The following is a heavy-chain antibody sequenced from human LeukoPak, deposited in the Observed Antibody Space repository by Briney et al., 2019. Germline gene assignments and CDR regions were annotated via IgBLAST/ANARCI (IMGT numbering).Heavy chain of an antibody. CDR2: IYYSGST. Sequence: SQTLSLTCTVSGGSISSGDYYWSWIRQPPGKGLEWLGYIYYSGSTYYNPSLKSRVTISVDASKNQFSLKLSSVTAADTAVYYCARDGVTLAYCAGDCYSWGQGTLVTVSS. CDR3: ARDGVTLAYCAGDCYS. J-gene: IGHJ4*02. CDR1: GGSISSGDYY. D-gene: IGHD2-21*02. V-gene: IGHV4-30-4*01.